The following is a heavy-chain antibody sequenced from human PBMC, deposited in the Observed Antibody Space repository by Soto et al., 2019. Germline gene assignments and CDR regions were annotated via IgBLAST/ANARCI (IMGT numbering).Heavy chain of an antibody. V-gene: IGHV3-23*01. CDR3: ARGNSIDYSYYGWDL. CDR2: ISGSGVYT. D-gene: IGHD6-25*01. Sequence: EVQLLESGGGLVQPGGSLRLSCAASGFTFSSYAMTWVRQAPGRGLEWVSGISGSGVYTYSADSVKGRFTLSRDSSKYTLYLQMNSLRAEDTAVYYCARGNSIDYSYYGWDLWGQGSTVTVSS. J-gene: IGHJ6*02. CDR1: GFTFSSYA.